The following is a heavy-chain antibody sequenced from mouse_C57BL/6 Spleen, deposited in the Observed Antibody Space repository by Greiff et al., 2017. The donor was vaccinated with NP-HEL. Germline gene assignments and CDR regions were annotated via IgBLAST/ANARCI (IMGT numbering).Heavy chain of an antibody. CDR3: ARDYGSSYDYAMDD. V-gene: IGHV1-66*01. CDR2: IYPGSGNT. J-gene: IGHJ4*01. CDR1: GYSFTSYY. D-gene: IGHD1-1*01. Sequence: QVQLQESGPELVKPGASVKISCKASGYSFTSYYIHWVKQRPGQGLEWIGWIYPGSGNTKYNEKFKGKATLTADPSSSTAYMQLSSLTSEDSAVDDCARDYGSSYDYAMDDWGQGTSVTVAS.